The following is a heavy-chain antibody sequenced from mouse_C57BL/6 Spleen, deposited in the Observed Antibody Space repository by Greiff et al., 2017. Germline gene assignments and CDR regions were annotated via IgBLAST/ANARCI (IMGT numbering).Heavy chain of an antibody. Sequence: QVQLQQPGAVLVKPGASVKMSCKASGYTFTSYWITWVKQRPGQGLEWIGDIYPGSGSTNYNEKFKSKATLTVDTSSSTAYMQLSSLTSEDSAVYYCARSGQLRPPFAYWGQGTTLTVSS. V-gene: IGHV1-55*01. CDR3: ARSGQLRPPFAY. CDR2: IYPGSGST. J-gene: IGHJ2*01. CDR1: GYTFTSYW. D-gene: IGHD3-2*02.